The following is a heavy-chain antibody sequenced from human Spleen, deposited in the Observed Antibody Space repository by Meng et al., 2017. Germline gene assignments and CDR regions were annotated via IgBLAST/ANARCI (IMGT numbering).Heavy chain of an antibody. Sequence: ASVKVSCKASGYTFTDYYMHWVRQAPGQGLEWMGRINPNSGGTNYAHKFQGRVTMTRDTSISTAYMELGRLRSDDTAMYYCARSDTDGLDVWGQGTMVTVSS. V-gene: IGHV1-2*06. CDR3: ARSDTDGLDV. CDR2: INPNSGGT. CDR1: GYTFTDYY. J-gene: IGHJ6*02. D-gene: IGHD3-9*01.